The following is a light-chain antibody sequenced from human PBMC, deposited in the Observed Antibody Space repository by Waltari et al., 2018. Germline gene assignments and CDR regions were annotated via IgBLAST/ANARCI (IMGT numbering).Light chain of an antibody. Sequence: QTVVTQEPSFSVSPGRTVTLTCGLTSGSVSSGHYPGWYQQTPGQAPRTLIYRTNTRSSGVPDRFSGSIVGNKAALTITGAQADDESDYYCVMYVGSGIWVFGGGTKLTVL. CDR3: VMYVGSGIWV. V-gene: IGLV8-61*01. CDR2: RTN. CDR1: SGSVSSGHY. J-gene: IGLJ3*02.